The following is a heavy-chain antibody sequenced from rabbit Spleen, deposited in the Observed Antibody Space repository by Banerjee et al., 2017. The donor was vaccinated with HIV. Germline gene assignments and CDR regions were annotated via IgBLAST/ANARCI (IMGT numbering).Heavy chain of an antibody. V-gene: IGHV1S69*01. J-gene: IGHJ6*01. D-gene: IGHD4-2*01. CDR3: ARVFLGNYYGMDL. Sequence: QSVEESGGRLVTPGTPLTLTCTLSGFSLSKCTIIWVRQAPGEGLEWIGIINSATTAYATWAKGRFTVSKTSTTVDLKITSPTTEDSATYFCARVFLGNYYGMDLWGPGTLVTVS. CDR1: GFSLSKCT. CDR2: INSATT.